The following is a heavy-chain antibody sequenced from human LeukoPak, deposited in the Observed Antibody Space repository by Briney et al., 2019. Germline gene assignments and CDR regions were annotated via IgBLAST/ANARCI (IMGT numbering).Heavy chain of an antibody. Sequence: PSETLSLTCTVSGGSISSGDYYWGWIRQPPGKGLEWIGSIYYSGSTYYNPSLKSRVTISVDTSKNQFSLKLSSVTAADTAVYYCARDLNYYDSSGQLTYWGQGTLVTVSS. V-gene: IGHV4-39*07. D-gene: IGHD3-22*01. CDR3: ARDLNYYDSSGQLTY. CDR2: IYYSGST. J-gene: IGHJ4*02. CDR1: GGSISSGDYY.